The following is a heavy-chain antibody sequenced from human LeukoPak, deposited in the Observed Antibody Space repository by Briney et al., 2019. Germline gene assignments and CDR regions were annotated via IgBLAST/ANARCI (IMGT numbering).Heavy chain of an antibody. CDR1: GFSFSSYG. D-gene: IGHD3-22*01. J-gene: IGHJ4*02. CDR2: MTASGGAI. V-gene: IGHV3-23*01. CDR3: ARRAGDYSHPYDY. Sequence: GRSLRLSCVASGFSFSSYGMSWVRQAPGKGLEWVSGMTASGGAIYYADSVKGRFSISRDNSKNTLYLQMNSLRAEDTAVYYCARRAGDYSHPYDYWGQGILVTVSS.